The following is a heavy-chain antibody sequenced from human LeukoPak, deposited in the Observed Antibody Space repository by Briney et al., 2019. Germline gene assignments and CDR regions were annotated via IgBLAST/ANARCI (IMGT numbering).Heavy chain of an antibody. CDR1: GGTFSSYA. CDR3: ARSSGGRPGVVY. V-gene: IGHV1-69*06. Sequence: SVKVSCKASGGTFSSYAISWVRQAPGQGLEWMGGIIPIFGTANYAQKFQGRVTITADKSTSTAYMELSSLRSEDTAVYYCARSSGGRPGVVYWGQGTLVTVSS. D-gene: IGHD2-15*01. CDR2: IIPIFGTA. J-gene: IGHJ4*02.